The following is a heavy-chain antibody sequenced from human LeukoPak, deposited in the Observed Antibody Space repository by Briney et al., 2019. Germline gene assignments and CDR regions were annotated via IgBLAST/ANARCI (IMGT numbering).Heavy chain of an antibody. J-gene: IGHJ5*02. V-gene: IGHV1-46*01. CDR2: INPTGGST. CDR1: GYTFTSYY. Sequence: ASVKVSCKASGYTFTSYYMHWVRQAPGQGLAWMGLINPTGGSTGYAQKFQGRVTMTRDMSTSTDYMELSSLRSEDTAIYYCARDNSVGDNAWWFDPWGQGTLVTVSS. D-gene: IGHD1-26*01. CDR3: ARDNSVGDNAWWFDP.